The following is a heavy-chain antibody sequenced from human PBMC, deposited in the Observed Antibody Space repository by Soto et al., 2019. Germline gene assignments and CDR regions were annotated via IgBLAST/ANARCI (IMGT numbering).Heavy chain of an antibody. CDR3: VRDGNY. CDR1: GGSVSSDTYY. D-gene: IGHD1-26*01. V-gene: IGHV4-61*01. J-gene: IGHJ4*02. CDR2: VYNRGST. Sequence: QVQLQESGPGLVKPSETLSLTCTVSGGSVSSDTYYWSWVRQPPGKGLEWIGYVYNRGSTNYNPXRXSXATISVDTSKNQFSLKLTSVTAADTALYFCVRDGNYWGQGVLVTVSS.